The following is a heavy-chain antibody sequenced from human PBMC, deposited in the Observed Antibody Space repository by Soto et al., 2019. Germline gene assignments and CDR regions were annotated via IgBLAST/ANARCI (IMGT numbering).Heavy chain of an antibody. Sequence: QVQLQESGPGLVKPSETLSLTCTVSGGSISSYYWSWIRQPPGKGLEWIGYIYYSGTTNYNPSLKRRVTISVDTSQNQLSLKLSSVTAADTAVYYCARRYGYSFDYWGQGTLVTVSS. D-gene: IGHD5-18*01. CDR2: IYYSGTT. CDR1: GGSISSYY. CDR3: ARRYGYSFDY. J-gene: IGHJ4*02. V-gene: IGHV4-59*08.